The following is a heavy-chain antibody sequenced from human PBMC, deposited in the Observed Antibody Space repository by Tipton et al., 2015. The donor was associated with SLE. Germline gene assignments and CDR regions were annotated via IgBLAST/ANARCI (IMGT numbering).Heavy chain of an antibody. J-gene: IGHJ4*02. CDR2: INHSGST. D-gene: IGHD5-12*01. V-gene: IGHV4-39*07. CDR3: ARGGVGGYDYFDY. Sequence: TLSLTCSVSGGSISGSSYYWGWIRQPPGKGLEWIGEINHSGSTNYNPSLKSRFTISVDTSKNQFSLRLTSVTAADTAVYFCARGGVGGYDYFDYWGQGILVTVSS. CDR1: GGSISGSSYY.